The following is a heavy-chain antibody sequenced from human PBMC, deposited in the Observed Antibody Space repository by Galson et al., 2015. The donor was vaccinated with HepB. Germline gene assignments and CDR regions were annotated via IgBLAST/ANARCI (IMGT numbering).Heavy chain of an antibody. CDR2: IYSDGST. CDR1: GGSISSYY. J-gene: IGHJ5*02. Sequence: SETLSLTCTVSGGSISSYYWSWIRQPPGKGLEWIGYIYSDGSTNYNPSLKTRVTMSVDTSKNQFSLRLSSMTAADTAVYYCARDCIEVVPAALWQFHWFDPWGQGTLVTVSS. D-gene: IGHD2-2*01. V-gene: IGHV4-59*01. CDR3: ARDCIEVVPAALWQFHWFDP.